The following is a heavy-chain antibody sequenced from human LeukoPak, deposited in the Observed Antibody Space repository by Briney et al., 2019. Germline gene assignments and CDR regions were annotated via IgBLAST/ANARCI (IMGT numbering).Heavy chain of an antibody. Sequence: GASVKVSCKASGYTFTSYDINWVRQATGQGLEWMGWMNPNSGNTSYAQKFQGRVTMTRNTSISTAYMELSSLRSEDTAVYYCARAPTTTGFDYWGQGTLVTVSS. D-gene: IGHD4-17*01. J-gene: IGHJ4*02. CDR2: MNPNSGNT. V-gene: IGHV1-8*01. CDR1: GYTFTSYD. CDR3: ARAPTTTGFDY.